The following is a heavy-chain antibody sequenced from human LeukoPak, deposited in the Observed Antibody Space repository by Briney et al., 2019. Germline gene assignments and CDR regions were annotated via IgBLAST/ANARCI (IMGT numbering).Heavy chain of an antibody. Sequence: PGGSLRLSCAASGFTFSSYSMNWVRQAPGKGLEWVSSISSSSSYIYYADSVKGRFTISRDNAKNSLYLQMNSLRAEDTAVYYCAAAAAGTGGAEFDPWGQGTLVTVSS. J-gene: IGHJ5*02. CDR2: ISSSSSYI. V-gene: IGHV3-21*01. D-gene: IGHD6-13*01. CDR3: AAAAAGTGGAEFDP. CDR1: GFTFSSYS.